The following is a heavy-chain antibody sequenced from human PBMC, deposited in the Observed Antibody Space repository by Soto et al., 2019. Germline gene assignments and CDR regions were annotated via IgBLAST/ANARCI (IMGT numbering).Heavy chain of an antibody. D-gene: IGHD3-3*01. Sequence: EVQLLESGGGLVQPGGSLRLSCAASGFTFSSDAMRWVRQAPGKGLEWVSAISGSGGSTYYADSVNGRFTISRDNSKNTLYLQMNSLRAEDTAVYYCAKDPCHRFLDGVEDYWGQGTLVTVSS. V-gene: IGHV3-23*01. CDR2: ISGSGGST. CDR3: AKDPCHRFLDGVEDY. J-gene: IGHJ4*02. CDR1: GFTFSSDA.